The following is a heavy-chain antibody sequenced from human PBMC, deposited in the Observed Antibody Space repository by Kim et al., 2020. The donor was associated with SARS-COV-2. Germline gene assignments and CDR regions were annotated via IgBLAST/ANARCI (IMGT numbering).Heavy chain of an antibody. Sequence: ASVKVSCKASGYIFTSYYMYWVRQAPGQGLEWMGTINPSVGSTTYAQRFEGRVTMTGDTSTSTVYMEMSSLRSEDTAVYYCARDLLPSYYSSHCFDYWGQGTLLSVSS. CDR3: ARDLLPSYYSSHCFDY. V-gene: IGHV1-46*01. J-gene: IGHJ4*02. CDR1: GYIFTSYY. CDR2: INPSVGST. D-gene: IGHD3-10*01.